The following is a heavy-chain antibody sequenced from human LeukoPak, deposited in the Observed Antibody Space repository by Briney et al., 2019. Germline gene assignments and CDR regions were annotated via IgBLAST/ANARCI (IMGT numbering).Heavy chain of an antibody. CDR1: GDSISSYY. Sequence: SETLSLTCTVSGDSISSYYWSWIRQPPGKGLEWIWYIYTSESTNYNPSLKSRVTISVDTSKNQFSLKLSSVTAADTAVYYCARQRMEYDFWSETLEYYFDYWGQGTLVTVSS. J-gene: IGHJ4*02. CDR2: IYTSEST. V-gene: IGHV4-4*09. CDR3: ARQRMEYDFWSETLEYYFDY. D-gene: IGHD3-3*01.